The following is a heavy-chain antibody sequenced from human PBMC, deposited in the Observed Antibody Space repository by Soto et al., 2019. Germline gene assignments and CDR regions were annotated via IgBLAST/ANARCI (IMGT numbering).Heavy chain of an antibody. CDR1: GGTFSSYA. V-gene: IGHV1-69*13. CDR2: IIPIFGTA. J-gene: IGHJ5*02. CDR3: ARARGWKYAFDP. Sequence: SVKVSCKASGGTFSSYAISWVRQAPGQGLEWMGGIIPIFGTANYAQKFQGRVTITADESTSTAYMELSSLRSEDTAVYYCARARGWKYAFDPWGQGTLVTVSS. D-gene: IGHD1-7*01.